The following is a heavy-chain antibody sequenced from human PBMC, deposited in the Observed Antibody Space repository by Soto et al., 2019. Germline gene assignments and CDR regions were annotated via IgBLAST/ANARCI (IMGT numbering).Heavy chain of an antibody. CDR1: GFTISNYW. Sequence: PGGSLRLSCAPSGFTISNYWMSWVRQAPGNGPEWVASVKRDGSDKYYVGSVKGRFTISRDNAKNSLDLQMNSLRPEDTAVYYCVRDTGSAHGMDVWGQGTTVTVSS. CDR3: VRDTGSAHGMDV. CDR2: VKRDGSDK. J-gene: IGHJ6*02. V-gene: IGHV3-7*03. D-gene: IGHD6-25*01.